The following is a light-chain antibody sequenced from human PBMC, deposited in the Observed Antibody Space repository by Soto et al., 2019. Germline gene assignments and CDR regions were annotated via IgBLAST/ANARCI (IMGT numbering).Light chain of an antibody. CDR3: QQYGSSPQT. Sequence: EIVLTQSPATLSLSPGERATLSCRASQSVSSYVAWYQQKPGQAPRLLIYDASNRATGIPDRFSGSGSETEFTLTISSLQSEDFAVYYCQQYGSSPQTFGQGTKVDIK. CDR2: DAS. J-gene: IGKJ1*01. CDR1: QSVSSY. V-gene: IGKV3-11*01.